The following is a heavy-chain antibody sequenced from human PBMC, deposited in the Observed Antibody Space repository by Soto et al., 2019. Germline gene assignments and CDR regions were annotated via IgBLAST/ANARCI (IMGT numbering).Heavy chain of an antibody. CDR2: ISGSGGST. CDR1: GFTFSSYA. Sequence: EVQLLESGGGLVQPGGSLRRSCAASGFTFSSYAMSWVRQAPGKGLEWVSAISGSGGSTYYADSVKGRFTISRDNSKNTLYLQMNSLRAEDTAVYYCAKRGGRYCSSTSCPRLYYFDYWGQGTLVTVSS. CDR3: AKRGGRYCSSTSCPRLYYFDY. V-gene: IGHV3-23*01. D-gene: IGHD2-2*01. J-gene: IGHJ4*02.